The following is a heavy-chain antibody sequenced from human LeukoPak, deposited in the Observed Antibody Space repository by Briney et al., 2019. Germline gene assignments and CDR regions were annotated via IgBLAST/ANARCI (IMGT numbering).Heavy chain of an antibody. CDR1: GFTFSSYA. D-gene: IGHD6-13*01. Sequence: GGSLRLFCAASGFTFSSYAMHWVRQAPGEGLEYVSAISSNGGSTYYANSVKGRFTISRDNSKNTLYLQMGSLRAEDMAVYYCARVVGQQQKNYYFDYWGQGTLVTVSS. J-gene: IGHJ4*02. V-gene: IGHV3-64*01. CDR3: ARVVGQQQKNYYFDY. CDR2: ISSNGGST.